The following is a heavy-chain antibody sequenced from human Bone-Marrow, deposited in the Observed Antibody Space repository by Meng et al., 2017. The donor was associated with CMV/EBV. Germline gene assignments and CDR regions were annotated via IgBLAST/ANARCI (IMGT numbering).Heavy chain of an antibody. J-gene: IGHJ4*02. CDR2: IYPDDSDT. V-gene: IGHV5-51*01. D-gene: IGHD2-8*01. Sequence: EVSCKGSGYSFTSYWIGWVRQMPGKGLEWMGIIYPDDSDTRYSPSFQGQVTISADKSINTAYLQWSSLKASDTATYYCARQGHGVPLDFWGQGTLVTVSS. CDR3: ARQGHGVPLDF. CDR1: GYSFTSYW.